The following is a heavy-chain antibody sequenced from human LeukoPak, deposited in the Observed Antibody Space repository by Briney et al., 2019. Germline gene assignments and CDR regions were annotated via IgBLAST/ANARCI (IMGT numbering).Heavy chain of an antibody. CDR2: IVVSSGNT. D-gene: IGHD4-17*01. CDR1: GFTFTRSA. CDR3: AAATTAMEFDY. Sequence: SAKVSCKASGFTFTRSAMQWVRQARGQRLEWIGWIVVSSGNTNYAQKFQERVTITRDMSTSTAYMELSSLRSEDTAVYYCAAATTAMEFDYWGQGTLVTVSS. V-gene: IGHV1-58*02. J-gene: IGHJ4*02.